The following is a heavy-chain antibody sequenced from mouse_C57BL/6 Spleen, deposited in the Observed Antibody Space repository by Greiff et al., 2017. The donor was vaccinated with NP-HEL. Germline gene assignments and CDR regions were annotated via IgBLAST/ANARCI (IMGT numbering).Heavy chain of an antibody. CDR3: ARGGDYGEGAWFAY. CDR2: ISDGGSYT. V-gene: IGHV5-4*03. D-gene: IGHD2-4*01. J-gene: IGHJ3*01. CDR1: GFTFSSYA. Sequence: EVKLVESGGGLVKPGGSLKLSCAASGFTFSSYAMSWVRQTPEKRLAWVATISDGGSYTYYPDNVKGRFTISRDNAKNNLYLQMSHLKSEDTAMYYCARGGDYGEGAWFAYWGQGTLVTVSA.